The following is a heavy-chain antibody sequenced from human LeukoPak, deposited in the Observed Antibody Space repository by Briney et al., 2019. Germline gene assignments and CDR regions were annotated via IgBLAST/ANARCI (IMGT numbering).Heavy chain of an antibody. Sequence: GGSLRLSCSASGFTFSDYDMNWVRQAPGKGLEWVSFISYLSSHVYYGDSVKGRFSISRDNAKNSLYLQMNSLGAEDTAIYYCGRAFPPLRTSSAGDLWGQGILVTVSS. CDR2: ISYLSSHV. J-gene: IGHJ4*02. CDR1: GFTFSDYD. V-gene: IGHV3-21*01. D-gene: IGHD3-16*01. CDR3: GRAFPPLRTSSAGDL.